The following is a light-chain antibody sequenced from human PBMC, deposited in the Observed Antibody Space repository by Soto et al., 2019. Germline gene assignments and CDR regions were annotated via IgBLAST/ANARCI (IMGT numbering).Light chain of an antibody. CDR3: SSYTSSSTYAV. CDR2: EVS. Sequence: QSALTQPASVSGSPGQSITISCTGTSSDIGDYDYVSWYQHHPGKAPKLMIYEVSNRPSGISNRFSGSKSGNTASLTISGLQAEDEADYFCSSYTSSSTYAVFGGGTKLTVL. J-gene: IGLJ2*01. CDR1: SSDIGDYDY. V-gene: IGLV2-14*01.